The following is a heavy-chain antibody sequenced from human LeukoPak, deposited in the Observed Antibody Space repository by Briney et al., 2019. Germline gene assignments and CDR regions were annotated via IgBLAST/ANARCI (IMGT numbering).Heavy chain of an antibody. D-gene: IGHD6-19*01. CDR2: IYYSGST. CDR3: ARQDSSGWPLLVYYYYYGMDV. J-gene: IGHJ6*02. V-gene: IGHV4-39*07. Sequence: PSETLSLTCTVSGGSISSSSYYWGWIRQPPGKGLEWIGSIYYSGSTYYNPSLKSRVTISVDTSKSQFSLKLRSVTAADTAVYYCARQDSSGWPLLVYYYYYGMDVWGQGTTVTVSS. CDR1: GGSISSSSYY.